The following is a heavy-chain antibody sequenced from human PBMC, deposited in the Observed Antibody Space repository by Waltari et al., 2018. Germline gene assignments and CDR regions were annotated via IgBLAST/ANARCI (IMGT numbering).Heavy chain of an antibody. J-gene: IGHJ5*02. CDR2: IRHPGST. Sequence: QVQLQQWGAGLLGPSETLSLTCAVYGASFSDYYWGWVRQPPGKGLEWIGQIRHPGSTNYNPSLKSRVTISIDTRSSQFSLRLSSVTAADTALYFCTRGGNYDFWSHRPFVDPWGQGTLVTVSS. D-gene: IGHD3-3*01. V-gene: IGHV4-34*01. CDR3: TRGGNYDFWSHRPFVDP. CDR1: GASFSDYY.